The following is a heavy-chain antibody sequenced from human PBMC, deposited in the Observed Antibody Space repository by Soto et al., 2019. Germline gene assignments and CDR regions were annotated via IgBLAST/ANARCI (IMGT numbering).Heavy chain of an antibody. CDR3: TRTISALPGDDY. J-gene: IGHJ4*02. CDR2: IKQDGSER. CDR1: GFTFNRYW. D-gene: IGHD6-6*01. Sequence: EVQLVESGGGLVQPGGSLRLSCAASGFTFNRYWMCCVRQAPGKGPEWLANIKQDGSERYYVDSVKGRFTISRDNVKNSVYLQMNSLRAEDTAGYSCTRTISALPGDDYWGQGTLVTVSS. V-gene: IGHV3-7*01.